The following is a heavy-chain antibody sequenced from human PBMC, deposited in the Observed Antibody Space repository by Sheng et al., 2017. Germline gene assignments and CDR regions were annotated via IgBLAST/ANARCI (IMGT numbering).Heavy chain of an antibody. D-gene: IGHD3-22*01. CDR2: ISYDGSNK. CDR3: AKDYYYDSSGYPNDAFDI. Sequence: QVQLVESGGGVVQHGRSLRLSCAASGFTFSSYGMHWVRQAPGKGLEWVAVISYDGSNKYYADSVKGRFTISRDNSKNTLYLQMNSLRAEDTAVYYCAKDYYYDSSGYPNDAFDIWGQGTMVTVSS. V-gene: IGHV3-30*18. CDR1: GFTFSSYG. J-gene: IGHJ3*02.